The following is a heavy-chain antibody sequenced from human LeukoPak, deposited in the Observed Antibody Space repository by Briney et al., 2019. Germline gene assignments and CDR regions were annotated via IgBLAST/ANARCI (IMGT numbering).Heavy chain of an antibody. CDR2: ISGSGDST. Sequence: GGSLRLSCAASGFTFTNYAMSWVRQALGKGLEWVSAISGSGDSTYYADSVEGRFTISRDNAKNSLYLQMNSLRAEDTAVYYCATLRGGYWGQGTLVTVSS. CDR1: GFTFTNYA. V-gene: IGHV3-23*01. CDR3: ATLRGGY. J-gene: IGHJ4*02.